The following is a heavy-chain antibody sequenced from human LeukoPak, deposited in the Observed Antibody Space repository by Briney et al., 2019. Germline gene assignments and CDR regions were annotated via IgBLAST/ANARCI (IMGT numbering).Heavy chain of an antibody. CDR3: ARDPTFWSGYSYFDY. D-gene: IGHD3-3*01. CDR2: ISSTSSTL. CDR1: GFTFSSYS. V-gene: IGHV3-48*01. Sequence: QPGGSLRLSCAASGFTFSSYSMNWVRQAPGKGLEWVSYISSTSSTLYYADSVKGRFTISRDNAKNSLYLQMNSLRAEDAAVYYCARDPTFWSGYSYFDYWGQGTLVTVSS. J-gene: IGHJ4*02.